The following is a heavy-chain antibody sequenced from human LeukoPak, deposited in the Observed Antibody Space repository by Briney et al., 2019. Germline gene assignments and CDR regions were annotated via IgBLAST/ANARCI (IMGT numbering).Heavy chain of an antibody. J-gene: IGHJ1*01. V-gene: IGHV4-59*01. CDR1: GGSISSYY. Sequence: SETLSLTCTVSGGSISSYYWNWIRQPPGKGLEWIGYIYYSGSTNYNPSLKSRVTISVDTSKNQFSLKLSSVTAVDTAVYYCARGGWYPESFQHWGRGALVTVSS. D-gene: IGHD6-19*01. CDR2: IYYSGST. CDR3: ARGGWYPESFQH.